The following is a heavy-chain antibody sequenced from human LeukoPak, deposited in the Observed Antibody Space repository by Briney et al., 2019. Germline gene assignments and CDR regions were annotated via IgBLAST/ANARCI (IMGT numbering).Heavy chain of an antibody. CDR2: IYHSGST. Sequence: KPSETLSLTCAVSGGYISSGGYSWSWIRQPPGKGLEWIGYIYHSGSTYYNPSLKSRVTISVDRSKNQFSLKLSSVTAADTAVYYCARAGTCGGDCYYFDYWGQGTLVTVSS. D-gene: IGHD2-21*02. V-gene: IGHV4-30-2*01. J-gene: IGHJ4*02. CDR1: GGYISSGGYS. CDR3: ARAGTCGGDCYYFDY.